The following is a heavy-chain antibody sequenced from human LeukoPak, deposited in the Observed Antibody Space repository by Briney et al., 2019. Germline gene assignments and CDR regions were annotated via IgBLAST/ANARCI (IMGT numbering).Heavy chain of an antibody. J-gene: IGHJ5*02. V-gene: IGHV4-34*01. CDR1: GGSFSGYY. Sequence: SETLSLTCAVYGGSFSGYYWSWIRQPPGKGLEWIGEINHSGSTNYNPSLKSRVTISVDTSKNQFSLNLSSMTAADTAVYYCARGRPYNVGLPPWFDPWGQGTLVTVSS. CDR3: ARGRPYNVGLPPWFDP. D-gene: IGHD1-14*01. CDR2: INHSGST.